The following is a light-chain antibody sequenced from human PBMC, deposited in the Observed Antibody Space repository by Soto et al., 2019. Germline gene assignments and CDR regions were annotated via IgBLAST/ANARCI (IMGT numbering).Light chain of an antibody. CDR3: TSYTTSSTYV. Sequence: QSALTQPASVSGSPGQSITISCTGTISDVSGYDYVSWYQHYPGKAPKLLIYDVRNRPSGVSDRFSGSKSGNTASLTISGLQAEDEADYYCTSYTTSSTYVFGTGTKLTVL. CDR2: DVR. V-gene: IGLV2-14*03. CDR1: ISDVSGYDY. J-gene: IGLJ1*01.